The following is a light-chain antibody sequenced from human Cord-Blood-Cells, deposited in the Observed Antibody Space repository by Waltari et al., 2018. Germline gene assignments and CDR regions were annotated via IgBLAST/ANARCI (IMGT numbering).Light chain of an antibody. CDR3: QQDDNLPPAAFS. Sequence: DIQMTQSPSPLSASVGEGVTTTCQVSQAISNHLNWYQQTPGKPPKLLIYDASNFETGGPSRFSGSGSGTDFTFTISSLQSEDIATYYCQQDDNLPPAAFSFGGGTKVEIK. CDR2: DAS. J-gene: IGKJ4*01. V-gene: IGKV1-33*01. CDR1: QAISNH.